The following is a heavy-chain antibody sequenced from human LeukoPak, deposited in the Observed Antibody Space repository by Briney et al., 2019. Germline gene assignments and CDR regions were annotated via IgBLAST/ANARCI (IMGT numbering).Heavy chain of an antibody. J-gene: IGHJ4*02. CDR2: IYYSGST. Sequence: SETLSLTCTVSGGSISSYYWSWIRQPPGKGLEWIGYIYYSGSTNYNPSLKSRVAMSLDTSKNQVSLNLRSVTAADTAVYFCTRVVNGGHFDSWGQGTLVTVSS. CDR1: GGSISSYY. V-gene: IGHV4-59*01. D-gene: IGHD2-8*01. CDR3: TRVVNGGHFDS.